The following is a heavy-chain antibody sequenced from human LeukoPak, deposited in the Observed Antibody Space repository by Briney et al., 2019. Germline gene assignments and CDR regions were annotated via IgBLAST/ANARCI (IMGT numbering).Heavy chain of an antibody. J-gene: IGHJ4*02. D-gene: IGHD5-24*01. Sequence: KASETLSLTCTVSGYSISSGYYWGWIRQPPGKGLEWIGEINHSGNTNYNPSLKSRVTISVDTSKNQFSLNLSSVTAADTAVYYCARGRGGATTHFDYWGQGTLVTVSS. CDR1: GYSISSGYY. CDR3: ARGRGGATTHFDY. CDR2: INHSGNT. V-gene: IGHV4-38-2*02.